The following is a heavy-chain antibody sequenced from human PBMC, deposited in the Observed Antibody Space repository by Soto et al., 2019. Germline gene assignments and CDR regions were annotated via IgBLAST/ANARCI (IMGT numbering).Heavy chain of an antibody. J-gene: IGHJ4*02. CDR2: INPSGGST. D-gene: IGHD1-20*01. Sequence: ASVKVSCKASGYTFTSYYMHWVRQAPGQGLEWMGIINPSGGSTSYAQKFQGRVTMTRDTSASTVYMELSSLRSEDTAVYYCARDSITGTLDYWGQGTLVTVSS. V-gene: IGHV1-46*01. CDR3: ARDSITGTLDY. CDR1: GYTFTSYY.